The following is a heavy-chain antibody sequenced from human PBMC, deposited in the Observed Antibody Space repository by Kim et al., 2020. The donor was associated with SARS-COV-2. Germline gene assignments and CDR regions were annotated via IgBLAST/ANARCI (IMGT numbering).Heavy chain of an antibody. V-gene: IGHV6-1*01. CDR3: ARGQRGVTMALFEY. CDR1: GDSISNTGVS. D-gene: IGHD1-1*01. J-gene: IGHJ4*01. Sequence: SQTLSLTCAISGDSISNTGVSWNWIRQSPSRGLEWLGRTYYRSKWYEDSAVSVKSRIAVNPDTSKNQFSLRLNSVTPDDTAVYYCARGQRGVTMALFEYW. CDR2: TYYRSKWYE.